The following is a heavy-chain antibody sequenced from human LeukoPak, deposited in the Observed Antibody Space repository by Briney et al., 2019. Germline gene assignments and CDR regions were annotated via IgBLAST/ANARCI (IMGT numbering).Heavy chain of an antibody. CDR2: ISGSGGRT. Sequence: TGGSLRLSCAASGFTFSSYAMSWVRQAPGKGLEWVSTISGSGGRTYYADSVKGRFTISRDNSKNTLYLQMNSLRAEDTAVYYCARGPIVGATAYWGQGTLVTVSS. V-gene: IGHV3-23*01. J-gene: IGHJ4*02. CDR3: ARGPIVGATAY. D-gene: IGHD1-26*01. CDR1: GFTFSSYA.